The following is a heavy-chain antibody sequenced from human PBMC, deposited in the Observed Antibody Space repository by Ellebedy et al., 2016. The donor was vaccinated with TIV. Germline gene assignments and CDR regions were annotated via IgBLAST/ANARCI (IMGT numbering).Heavy chain of an antibody. V-gene: IGHV4-59*01. CDR1: GGSIRNYY. CDR2: MSYSGSS. CDR3: AASESADSDY. D-gene: IGHD2-2*01. J-gene: IGHJ4*02. Sequence: MPSETLSLTCPVPGGSIRNYYCPWIRPPPRKGLEWIGHMSYSGSSNYNPSLKSRVTMSIDTSKNQFSLKMSSVTAADTAVYYCAASESADSDYWGPGTLVTVSS.